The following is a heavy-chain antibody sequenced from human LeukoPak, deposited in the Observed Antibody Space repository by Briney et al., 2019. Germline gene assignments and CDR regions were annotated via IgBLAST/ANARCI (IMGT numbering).Heavy chain of an antibody. CDR3: AKGYYYMDV. CDR2: ISWDGGST. J-gene: IGHJ6*03. Sequence: GGSLRLSCAASGFTFDDYAMHWVRQAPGKGLEWVSLISWDGGSTYYADSVKGRFTISRDNSKNSLYLQMNSLRAEDTALYYSAKGYYYMDVWGKGTTVTVSS. CDR1: GFTFDDYA. V-gene: IGHV3-43D*03.